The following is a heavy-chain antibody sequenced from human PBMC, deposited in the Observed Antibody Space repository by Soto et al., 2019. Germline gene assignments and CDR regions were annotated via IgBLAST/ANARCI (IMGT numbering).Heavy chain of an antibody. J-gene: IGHJ4*02. CDR1: GYSFTSYW. V-gene: IGHV5-51*01. CDR3: ARLSRGYSYGYYFDY. CDR2: IYPGDSDT. D-gene: IGHD5-18*01. Sequence: PGASLKISCKGSGYSFTSYWIGWVRQMPGKGLEWMVIIYPGDSDTRYSPSFQGQVTISADKSISTAYLQWSSLKASDTAMYYCARLSRGYSYGYYFDYWGQGTLVTVSS.